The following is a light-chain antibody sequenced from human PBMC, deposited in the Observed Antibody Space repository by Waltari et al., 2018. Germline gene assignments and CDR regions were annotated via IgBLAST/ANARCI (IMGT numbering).Light chain of an antibody. V-gene: IGKV4-1*01. J-gene: IGKJ2*01. CDR2: WAS. CDR1: QTLVYNSNNKNY. Sequence: EIVMTQSPESLGVSLGERATINCKSSQTLVYNSNNKNYLAWYQQKPGPPPRLLIYWASARGSGVPDRFRCSWSETDFTLTISSLQAEDVAVYSCQQYYANPRTFGQGTRLEIK. CDR3: QQYYANPRT.